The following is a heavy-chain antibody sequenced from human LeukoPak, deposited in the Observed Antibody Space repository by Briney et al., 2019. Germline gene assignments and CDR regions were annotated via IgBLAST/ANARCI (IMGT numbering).Heavy chain of an antibody. CDR3: ARRRRLLNAFDI. CDR2: INHSGST. V-gene: IGHV4-34*01. D-gene: IGHD2-15*01. CDR1: GGSFSGYY. J-gene: IGHJ3*02. Sequence: PSETLSLTCAVHGGSFSGYYWSWIRQPPGKGLEWIGEINHSGSTNYNPSLKSRVTISVDTSKNQFSPKLSSVTAADTAVYYCARRRRLLNAFDIWGQGTMVTVSS.